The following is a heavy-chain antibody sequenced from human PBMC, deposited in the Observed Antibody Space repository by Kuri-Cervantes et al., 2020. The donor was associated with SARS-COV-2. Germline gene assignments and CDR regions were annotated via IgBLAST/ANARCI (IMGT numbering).Heavy chain of an antibody. V-gene: IGHV1-2*02. CDR1: GYTFTGYY. D-gene: IGHD3-3*01. CDR2: INPNSGGT. J-gene: IGHJ6*03. CDR3: ARGWSRSGFGVVHYYYYMDV. Sequence: ASVKVSCKASGYTFTGYYMHWVRQAPGQGLEWMGWINPNSGGTNYAQKFQGRVTMTRDTSISTAYMELSRLRSDDTAVYYCARGWSRSGFGVVHYYYYMDVWGKGTTVTDSS.